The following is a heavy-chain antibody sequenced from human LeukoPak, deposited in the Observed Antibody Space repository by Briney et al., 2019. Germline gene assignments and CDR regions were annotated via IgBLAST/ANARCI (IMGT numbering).Heavy chain of an antibody. J-gene: IGHJ4*02. D-gene: IGHD4-17*01. CDR1: EYTFTNYY. Sequence: ASVKVSCKASEYTFTNYYMYWVRQAPGQGLEWMGVINPNDDTTYYARRFQGRITMTRDTSTSTVYMELSSLRSEDTAVYYCAKRAFYGDVDYWGQGTLVTVSS. CDR3: AKRAFYGDVDY. V-gene: IGHV1-46*01. CDR2: INPNDDTT.